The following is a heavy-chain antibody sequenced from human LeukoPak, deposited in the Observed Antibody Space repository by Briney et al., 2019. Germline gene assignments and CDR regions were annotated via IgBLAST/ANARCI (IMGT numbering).Heavy chain of an antibody. V-gene: IGHV3-21*04. Sequence: GGSLRLSCAASGFTFSSYSMNWVRQAPGKGLEWVSSISSSSSYIYYADSVKGRFTISRDNAKNSLYLQMNSLRAEDTAVYYCAKDPRGVRGVNWFDPWGQGTLVTVSS. J-gene: IGHJ5*02. D-gene: IGHD3-10*01. CDR3: AKDPRGVRGVNWFDP. CDR2: ISSSSSYI. CDR1: GFTFSSYS.